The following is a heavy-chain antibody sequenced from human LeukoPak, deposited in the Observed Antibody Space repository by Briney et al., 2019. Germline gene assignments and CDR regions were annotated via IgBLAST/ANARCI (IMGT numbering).Heavy chain of an antibody. D-gene: IGHD3-10*01. V-gene: IGHV3-15*01. Sequence: PGGSRRLSCAASGFTFSNAWMSWVRQAPGKRLEWVGRIKSKTDGATTEYAAPVKGRFTISRDDSKNTLYLQMNSLKTEDTAVYYCTTGLYDYDSGSYSFPWGQGTQVTVSS. CDR1: GFTFSNAW. CDR3: TTGLYDYDSGSYSFP. J-gene: IGHJ5*02. CDR2: IKSKTDGATT.